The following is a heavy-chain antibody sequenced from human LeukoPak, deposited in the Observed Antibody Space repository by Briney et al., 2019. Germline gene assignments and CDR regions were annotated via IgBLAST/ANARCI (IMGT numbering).Heavy chain of an antibody. J-gene: IGHJ6*02. V-gene: IGHV1-18*01. Sequence: ASVKVSCKASGYTFTSYGISWVRQAPGQGLEWMGWISAYNGNTNYAQKLQGRVTMTTDTSTSTAYMELRSLRSDDTAVHYCARDRYCSGGSCYSNYYGMDVWGQGTTVTVSS. D-gene: IGHD2-15*01. CDR3: ARDRYCSGGSCYSNYYGMDV. CDR1: GYTFTSYG. CDR2: ISAYNGNT.